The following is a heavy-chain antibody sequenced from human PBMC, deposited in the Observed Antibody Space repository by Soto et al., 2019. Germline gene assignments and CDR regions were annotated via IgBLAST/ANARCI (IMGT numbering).Heavy chain of an antibody. J-gene: IGHJ6*03. CDR3: ARLGYDFWSGYRFYYYYYMDV. V-gene: IGHV1-18*01. CDR1: GYTFTSYG. Sequence: ASVKVSCKASGYTFTSYGISWVRQAPGQGLEWMGWISAYNGNTNYAQKLQGRVTMTTDTSTSTAYMELRSLRSDDTAVYYCARLGYDFWSGYRFYYYYYMDVWGKGTTVTVSS. D-gene: IGHD3-3*01. CDR2: ISAYNGNT.